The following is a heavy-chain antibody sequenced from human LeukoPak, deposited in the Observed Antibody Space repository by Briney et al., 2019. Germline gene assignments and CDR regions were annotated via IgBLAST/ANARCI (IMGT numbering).Heavy chain of an antibody. J-gene: IGHJ4*02. V-gene: IGHV3-73*01. CDR1: GFTFSGSA. CDR2: IRSKANSYAT. Sequence: GGSLRLSCAASGFTFSGSAMHWVRQASGKGLEWVGRIRSKANSYATAYAASVKGRFTISRDDSKNTAYLQMNSLKTEDTAVYYCTKTYYYDSSGHRYFDYWGQGTLVTVSS. D-gene: IGHD3-22*01. CDR3: TKTYYYDSSGHRYFDY.